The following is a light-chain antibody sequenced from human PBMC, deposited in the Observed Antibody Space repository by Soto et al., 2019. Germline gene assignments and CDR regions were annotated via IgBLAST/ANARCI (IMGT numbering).Light chain of an antibody. Sequence: QSALTQPASVSGSPGQSITISCTGTSSDVGAYNYVSWYQQHPGKAPKLMIYDVTNRPSGVSYRFSGSKSGNTASLTISGLQAEDEADYYCSSYTPSSTLVFGTGTKVTVL. CDR1: SSDVGAYNY. CDR2: DVT. V-gene: IGLV2-14*01. J-gene: IGLJ1*01. CDR3: SSYTPSSTLV.